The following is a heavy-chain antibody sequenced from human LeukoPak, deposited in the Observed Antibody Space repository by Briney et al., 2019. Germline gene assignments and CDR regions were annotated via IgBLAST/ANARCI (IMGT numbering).Heavy chain of an antibody. D-gene: IGHD4-11*01. CDR1: GFTFSSYW. V-gene: IGHV3-74*01. CDR2: ISSGDGTNI. J-gene: IGHJ4*02. CDR3: TRTTGQRCFDC. Sequence: GGSLRLSCAASGFTFSSYWMHWVRHAPGKGPVWISHISSGDGTNICYADSVNGRFTISRDNAKNTLYLQMNSLGVEDTAVYYCTRTTGQRCFDCWGQGTQVTVSS.